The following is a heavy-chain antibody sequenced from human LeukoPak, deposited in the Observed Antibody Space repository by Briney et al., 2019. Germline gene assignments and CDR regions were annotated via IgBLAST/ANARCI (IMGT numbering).Heavy chain of an antibody. CDR1: GYTFTNYD. CDR2: LHPNSGTA. D-gene: IGHD1-26*01. V-gene: IGHV1-8*03. Sequence: GASVKVSCKASGYTFTNYDINWVRQATGQGLEWIGWLHPNSGTAGYSQNFQGRVTITGDTSMSTAYMELSSLRSEDTAVYYCARVGRSLGRGDYWGQGTLVTVSS. J-gene: IGHJ4*02. CDR3: ARVGRSLGRGDY.